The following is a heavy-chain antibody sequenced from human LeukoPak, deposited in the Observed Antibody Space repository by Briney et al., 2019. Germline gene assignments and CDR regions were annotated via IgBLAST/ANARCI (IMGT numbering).Heavy chain of an antibody. CDR3: ARGFRGDNFDY. D-gene: IGHD7-27*01. CDR2: IYYSGST. V-gene: IGHV4-59*01. CDR1: GGSISSYY. Sequence: PSETLSLTCTVSGGSISSYYWSWIRQPPGKGLEWIGYIYYSGSTNYNPSLKSRVTISVDMSKNQFSLKLSSVTAADTAVYFCARGFRGDNFDYWGQGTLVTVSS. J-gene: IGHJ4*02.